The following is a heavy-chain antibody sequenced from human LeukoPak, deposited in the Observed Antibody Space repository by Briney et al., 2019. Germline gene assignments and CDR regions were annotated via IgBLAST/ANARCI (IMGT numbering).Heavy chain of an antibody. V-gene: IGHV3-21*06. J-gene: IGHJ3*02. CDR2: LSGTGRYI. Sequence: PGGSLRLSCAASGFTFSSYTMNWVRQAPGKGLEWVSSLSGTGRYIYYADLMKGRFTISRDNAKNSLYLQMNSLRAEDTAVYYCARSLHDAFDIWGQGTMVTVSS. CDR1: GFTFSSYT. CDR3: ARSLHDAFDI.